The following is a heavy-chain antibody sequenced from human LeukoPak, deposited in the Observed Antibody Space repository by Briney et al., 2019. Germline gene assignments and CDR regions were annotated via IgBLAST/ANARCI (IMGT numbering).Heavy chain of an antibody. CDR1: GDSVTSSY. J-gene: IGHJ4*02. CDR2: VSSDGTT. V-gene: IGHV4-59*08. D-gene: IGHD2-15*01. Sequence: PSETPSLTCSVSGDSVTSSYWNWIRQPPGKGLEWIGYVSSDGTTNYTPSLRSRLIMSVDTAKNDISLILTSVTASDTAIYYCARLDCFVEGCYNHWGRGTLVTVSS. CDR3: ARLDCFVEGCYNH.